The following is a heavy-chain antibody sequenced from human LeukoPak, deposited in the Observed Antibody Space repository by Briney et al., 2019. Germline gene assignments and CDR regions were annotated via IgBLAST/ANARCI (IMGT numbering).Heavy chain of an antibody. D-gene: IGHD6-19*01. V-gene: IGHV3-23*01. CDR1: GFTFSSYD. J-gene: IGHJ4*02. CDR3: ARQPVDFRGWSNGPDFFHY. CDR2: ISGRGSST. Sequence: GGSLRLSCAASGFTFSSYDMSWVRQAPGKGLEWVSGISGRGSSTYYADSVKGRFTISRDNSKNTLYLQMNSLRAEDTAVHYCARQPVDFRGWSNGPDFFHYWGQGTLVTVSS.